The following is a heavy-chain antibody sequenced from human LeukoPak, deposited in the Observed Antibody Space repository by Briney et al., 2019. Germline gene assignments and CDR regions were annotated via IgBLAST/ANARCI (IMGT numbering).Heavy chain of an antibody. J-gene: IGHJ6*02. Sequence: GGSLRLSCAASGFTVSSNYMSWVRQAPGKGLEWVSAISGSGGSTYYADSVKGRFTLSRDNAKNSLYLQMNSLRAEDTAVYYCARGVVVAGTPYYYYYYGMDVWGQGTTVTVSS. CDR3: ARGVVVAGTPYYYYYYGMDV. CDR1: GFTVSSNY. CDR2: ISGSGGST. D-gene: IGHD2-15*01. V-gene: IGHV3-21*01.